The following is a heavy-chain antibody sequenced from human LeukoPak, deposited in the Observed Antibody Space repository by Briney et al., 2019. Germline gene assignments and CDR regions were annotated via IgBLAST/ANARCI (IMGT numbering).Heavy chain of an antibody. Sequence: ASVKVSCKASGYTFTGYYMHWVRPAPGQGLEWMGWINPNSGGTNYAQKFQGRVTMTRDTSISTAYMELSRLRSDDTAVYYCARDRYYGGNSWFDPWGQGTLVTVSS. CDR2: INPNSGGT. D-gene: IGHD4-23*01. CDR3: ARDRYYGGNSWFDP. V-gene: IGHV1-2*02. CDR1: GYTFTGYY. J-gene: IGHJ5*02.